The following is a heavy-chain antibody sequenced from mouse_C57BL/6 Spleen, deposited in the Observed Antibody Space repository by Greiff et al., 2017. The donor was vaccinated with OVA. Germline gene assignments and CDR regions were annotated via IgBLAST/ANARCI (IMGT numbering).Heavy chain of an antibody. D-gene: IGHD2-10*02. CDR2: ISSGSSTI. CDR3: ARPYGNYDCFDY. CDR1: GFTFSDYG. Sequence: EVQLVESGGGLVKPGGSLKLSCAASGFTFSDYGMHWVRQAPEKGLEWVAYISSGSSTIYYADTVKGRFTISRDNAKNTLFLQMTSRRSEDTAMYYCARPYGNYDCFDYWGQGTTLTVSS. J-gene: IGHJ2*01. V-gene: IGHV5-17*01.